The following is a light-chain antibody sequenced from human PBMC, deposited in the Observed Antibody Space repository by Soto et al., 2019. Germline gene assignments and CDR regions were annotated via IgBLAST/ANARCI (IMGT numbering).Light chain of an antibody. CDR2: EGS. CDR1: SSDVGSYNL. J-gene: IGLJ1*01. Sequence: QAVVTQPASVSGSPGQSITISCTGTSSDVGSYNLVSWYQHHPGKAPKLMIYEGSRRPSGVANRFSGSRSGNMASLTISGLQAEDEADYYCSSYSISDTPYVFGGGTKLTVL. V-gene: IGLV2-14*02. CDR3: SSYSISDTPYV.